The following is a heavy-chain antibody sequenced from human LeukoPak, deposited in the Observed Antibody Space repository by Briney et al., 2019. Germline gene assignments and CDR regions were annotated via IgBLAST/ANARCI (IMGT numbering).Heavy chain of an antibody. CDR2: ISDSGDGT. CDR1: GITFSNYA. Sequence: GSLRLSCAASGITFSNYAMCWVRQAPGKGLEWVSGISDSGDGTYYADSVKGRFTISIDNSKNTLYLQMDSLRAEDTAVYYCANARWYLDYWGQGTLVTVSS. J-gene: IGHJ4*02. D-gene: IGHD4-23*01. CDR3: ANARWYLDY. V-gene: IGHV3-23*01.